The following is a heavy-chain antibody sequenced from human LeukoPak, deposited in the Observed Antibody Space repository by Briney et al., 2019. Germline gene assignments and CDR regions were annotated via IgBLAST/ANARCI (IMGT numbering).Heavy chain of an antibody. D-gene: IGHD5-24*01. CDR2: IRYDGSNK. CDR3: AKDDGDGYNL. V-gene: IGHV3-30*02. CDR1: GFTFSHYA. Sequence: PGRSLRLSCDASGFTFSHYAMHWVRQAPGKGLEWVAFIRYDGSNKYYADSVKGRFTISRDNSKNTLYLQMNSLRAEDTAIYYCAKDDGDGYNLWGQGTLVTVSS. J-gene: IGHJ4*02.